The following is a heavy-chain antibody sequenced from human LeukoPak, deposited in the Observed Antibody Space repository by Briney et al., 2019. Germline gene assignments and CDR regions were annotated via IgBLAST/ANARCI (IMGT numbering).Heavy chain of an antibody. CDR3: AKDSGGLDAFDI. J-gene: IGHJ3*02. CDR1: GFTFSSYA. CDR2: ISGSGSST. V-gene: IGHV3-23*01. Sequence: GGSLRLSCAASGFTFSSYAMSWVRQAPGKGLEWVSAISGSGSSTYYADSVKGRFTLSRDNSKNTLYLQMNSLRAEDTAVYYCAKDSGGLDAFDIWGQGTMVTVSS. D-gene: IGHD1-26*01.